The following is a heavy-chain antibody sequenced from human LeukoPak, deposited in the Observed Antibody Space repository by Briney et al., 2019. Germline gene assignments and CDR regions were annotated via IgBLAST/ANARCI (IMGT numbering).Heavy chain of an antibody. CDR1: GFTFSSYW. V-gene: IGHV3-7*03. D-gene: IGHD3-22*01. Sequence: PGGSLRLSCAASGFTFSSYWLSWVRQAPGKGLEWVANIKQDGSEKYYVDSVKGRFTISRDNSKNTLYLQMNSLRAKDTAVYYCASSSGYYIDYWGQGTLVTVSS. CDR2: IKQDGSEK. J-gene: IGHJ4*02. CDR3: ASSSGYYIDY.